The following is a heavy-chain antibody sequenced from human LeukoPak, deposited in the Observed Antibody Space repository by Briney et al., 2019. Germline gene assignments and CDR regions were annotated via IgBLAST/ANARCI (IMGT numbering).Heavy chain of an antibody. J-gene: IGHJ4*02. D-gene: IGHD3-3*01. CDR2: INHSGST. V-gene: IGHV4-34*01. CDR1: GGSFSGYY. Sequence: SETLSLTCAVYGGSFSGYYWSWIRQPPGKGLEWIGEINHSGSTNYNPSLKSRVTISVDTSKNQFSLKLSSVTAADTAVYYCARGPPHPILRFLEWLWFFDYWGQGTLVTVSS. CDR3: ARGPPHPILRFLEWLWFFDY.